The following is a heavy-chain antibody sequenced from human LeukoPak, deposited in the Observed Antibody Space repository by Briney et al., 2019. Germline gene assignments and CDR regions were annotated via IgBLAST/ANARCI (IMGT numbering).Heavy chain of an antibody. CDR2: INHSGST. J-gene: IGHJ4*02. CDR1: GGSFSGYY. CDR3: ARRLRYFDWLHRFDY. Sequence: SETLSLTCAVYGGSFSGYYWSWIRQPPGKVLEWIGEINHSGSTNYNPSLKSRVTISVDTSKNQFSLKLSSVTAADTAVYYCARRLRYFDWLHRFDYWGQGTLVTVSS. V-gene: IGHV4-34*01. D-gene: IGHD3-9*01.